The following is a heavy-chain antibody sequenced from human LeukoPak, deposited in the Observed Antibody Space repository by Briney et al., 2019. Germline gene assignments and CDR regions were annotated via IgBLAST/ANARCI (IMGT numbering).Heavy chain of an antibody. J-gene: IGHJ4*02. D-gene: IGHD6-13*01. Sequence: GASVKVSWKASGYTFTSYGISWVRQAPGQGLEWMGWISAYNGNTNYAQKLQGRVTMTTDTSTSTAYMELRSLRSDDMAVYYCARSSIAAAGTVGFDYWGQGTLVTVSS. CDR3: ARSSIAAAGTVGFDY. V-gene: IGHV1-18*03. CDR1: GYTFTSYG. CDR2: ISAYNGNT.